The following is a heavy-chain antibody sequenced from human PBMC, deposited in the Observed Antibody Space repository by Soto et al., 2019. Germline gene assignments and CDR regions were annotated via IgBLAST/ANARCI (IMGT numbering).Heavy chain of an antibody. D-gene: IGHD6-19*01. CDR1: GGSISSSSYY. Sequence: PSETLSLTCTVSGGSISSSSYYWGWIRQPPGKGLEWIGSIYYSGSTYYNPSLKSRVTISVDTSKNQFSLKLSSVTAADTAVYYCARPQIAVDAFDIWGQGTMVTVSS. CDR2: IYYSGST. J-gene: IGHJ3*02. CDR3: ARPQIAVDAFDI. V-gene: IGHV4-39*01.